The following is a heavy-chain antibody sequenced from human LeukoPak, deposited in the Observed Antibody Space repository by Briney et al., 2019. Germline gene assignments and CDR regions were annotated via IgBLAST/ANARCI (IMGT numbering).Heavy chain of an antibody. J-gene: IGHJ4*02. V-gene: IGHV3-33*06. CDR3: AKDAGSGSYDY. CDR1: GFTFSSYG. D-gene: IGHD1-26*01. Sequence: GRSLRLSWAASGFTFSSYGMHWVRQAPGKGLEWVAVIWYDGSNKYYADSVEGRFTISRDNSKNTLYLQMNSLRAEDTAVYYCAKDAGSGSYDYWGQGTMVTVSS. CDR2: IWYDGSNK.